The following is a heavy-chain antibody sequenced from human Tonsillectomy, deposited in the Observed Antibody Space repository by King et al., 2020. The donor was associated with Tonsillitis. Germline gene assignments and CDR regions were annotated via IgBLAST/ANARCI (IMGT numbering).Heavy chain of an antibody. CDR1: GFTLSTYW. CDR2: INPEATTI. Sequence: VQLVESGGGIVQPGGSLRLSCADSGFTLSTYWVHWVRHAPGKGLVWVARINPEATTINYADSVKGRFTISRDNAKKTVFLQMCSLRVEDTAVYYCAREMTGTKDYWGQGTLVTVSS. D-gene: IGHD1-1*01. CDR3: AREMTGTKDY. V-gene: IGHV3-74*01. J-gene: IGHJ4*02.